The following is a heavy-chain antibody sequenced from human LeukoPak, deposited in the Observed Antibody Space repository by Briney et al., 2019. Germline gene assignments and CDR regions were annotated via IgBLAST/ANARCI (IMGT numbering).Heavy chain of an antibody. D-gene: IGHD2-15*01. Sequence: SETLSLTCSVSTDSTNTYYWSWIRQHPGKGLEWIGYIYYSGSTYYNPSLKSRLTISVDTSKNQFSLKLSSVTAADTAVYYCAREKRVVVAAKPVTYMDVWGKGTTVTVSS. CDR2: IYYSGST. CDR3: AREKRVVVAAKPVTYMDV. J-gene: IGHJ6*03. CDR1: TDSTNTYY. V-gene: IGHV4-59*06.